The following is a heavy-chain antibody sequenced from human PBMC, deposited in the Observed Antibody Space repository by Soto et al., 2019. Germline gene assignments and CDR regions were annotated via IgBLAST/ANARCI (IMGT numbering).Heavy chain of an antibody. D-gene: IGHD6-13*01. J-gene: IGHJ5*02. CDR2: IDPSDSYT. CDR3: ARQGGSSSKDNWFDP. V-gene: IGHV5-10-1*01. Sequence: GESLKISCKGSGYSFTSYWISWVRQMPGKGLEWMGRIDPSDSYTNYSPSFQGHVTISADKSISTAYLQWSSLKASDTAMYYCARQGGSSSKDNWFDPWGQGTLVTVSS. CDR1: GYSFTSYW.